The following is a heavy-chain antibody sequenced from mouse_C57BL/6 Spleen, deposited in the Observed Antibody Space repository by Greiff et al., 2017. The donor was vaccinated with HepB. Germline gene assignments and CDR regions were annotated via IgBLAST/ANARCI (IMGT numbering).Heavy chain of an antibody. Sequence: VKLMESGPELVKPGASVKLSCKASGYTFTSYDINWVKQRPGQGLEWIGWIYPRDGSTKYNEKFKGKATLTVDTSSSTAYMELHSLTSEDSAVYFCAKRISHFDYWGQGTTLTVSS. CDR1: GYTFTSYD. CDR2: IYPRDGST. J-gene: IGHJ2*01. V-gene: IGHV1-85*01. CDR3: AKRISHFDY.